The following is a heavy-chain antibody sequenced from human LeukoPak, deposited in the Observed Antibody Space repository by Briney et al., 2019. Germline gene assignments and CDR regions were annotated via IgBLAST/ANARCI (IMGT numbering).Heavy chain of an antibody. V-gene: IGHV3-53*01. CDR3: ARDRDYDSSGSFDY. CDR2: IYSGGST. J-gene: IGHJ4*02. Sequence: GGSLRLSCAASGFTVSSNYMSWVRQAPGKGLEWVSVIYSGGSTYYADSVKGRFTISRDNSKNTLYLQMNSLRAEDTAVYYCARDRDYDSSGSFDYWGQGTLVTVPS. CDR1: GFTVSSNY. D-gene: IGHD3-22*01.